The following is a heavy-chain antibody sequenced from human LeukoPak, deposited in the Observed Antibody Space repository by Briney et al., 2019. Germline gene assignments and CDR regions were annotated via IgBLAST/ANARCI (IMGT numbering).Heavy chain of an antibody. CDR1: GGSISSSSYY. D-gene: IGHD3-9*01. V-gene: IGHV4-39*01. Sequence: SETLSLTCTVSGGSISSSSYYWGWIRQPPGKGLERIGTIYYSGSTYYNPSLKSRVTIFVDTSKNQFSLKLSSVTAADTAVYYCARGYYDILTGYYWNAFDIWGQGTMVTVSS. CDR3: ARGYYDILTGYYWNAFDI. CDR2: IYYSGST. J-gene: IGHJ3*02.